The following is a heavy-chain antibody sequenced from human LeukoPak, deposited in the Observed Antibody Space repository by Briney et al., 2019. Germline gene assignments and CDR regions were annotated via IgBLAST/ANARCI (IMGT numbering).Heavy chain of an antibody. V-gene: IGHV3-23*01. D-gene: IGHD6-19*01. CDR1: GFTFSSYA. J-gene: IGHJ4*02. CDR3: AKASSGWYGRGYYFDY. CDR2: ISGSGGST. Sequence: GGSLRLSCAASGFTFSSYAMSWVRQAPGKGLEWVSAISGSGGSTYYADSVKGRFTISRDNSKNTLYLQMNSLRAEDTAVYYCAKASSGWYGRGYYFDYWGQGTLVTVSS.